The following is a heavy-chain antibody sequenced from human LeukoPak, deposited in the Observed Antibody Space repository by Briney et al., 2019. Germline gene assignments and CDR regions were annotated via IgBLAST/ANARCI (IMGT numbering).Heavy chain of an antibody. CDR2: ISGSGGST. CDR1: GFTFSSYA. CDR3: AKAPLSGLSSSSPYYFDY. V-gene: IGHV3-23*01. D-gene: IGHD6-6*01. Sequence: GGSLRLSCAASGFTFSSYAISWVRQAPGKGLEWVSAISGSGGSTYYADSVKGRFTISRDNSKNTLYLQMNSLRAEDTAVYYCAKAPLSGLSSSSPYYFDYWGQGTLVTVSS. J-gene: IGHJ4*02.